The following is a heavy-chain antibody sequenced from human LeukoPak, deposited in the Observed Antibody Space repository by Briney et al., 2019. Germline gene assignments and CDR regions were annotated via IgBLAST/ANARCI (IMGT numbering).Heavy chain of an antibody. CDR1: GGSFSGYY. CDR2: INHSGST. D-gene: IGHD3-10*01. J-gene: IGHJ5*01. V-gene: IGHV4-34*01. CDR3: ARGGVSLRGAINWFDS. Sequence: PSETLSLTCAVYGGSFSGYYWSWIRQPPGKGLEWIGEINHSGSTNYNPSLKSRVTISVDTSKNQFSLKLGSVTAADTAVYYCARGGVSLRGAINWFDSWGQGTLVTVSS.